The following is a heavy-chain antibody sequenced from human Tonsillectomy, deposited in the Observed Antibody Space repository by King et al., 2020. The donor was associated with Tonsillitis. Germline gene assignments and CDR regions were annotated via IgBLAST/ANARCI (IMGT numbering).Heavy chain of an antibody. CDR2: INSDGSST. V-gene: IGHV3-74*01. D-gene: IGHD3-10*01. Sequence: VQLVESGGGLVQPGGSLRLSCAASGFTFSSYWMHWVRQAPGKGLVWVSRINSDGSSTSYADSVKGRFTISRDNAKNTLYLQMNSLSAEDTAVYYCARDGGGELLSHWFDPWGQGTLVTVSS. J-gene: IGHJ5*02. CDR3: ARDGGGELLSHWFDP. CDR1: GFTFSSYW.